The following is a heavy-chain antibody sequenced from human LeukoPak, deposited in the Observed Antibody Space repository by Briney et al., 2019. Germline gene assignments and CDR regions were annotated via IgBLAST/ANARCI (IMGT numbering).Heavy chain of an antibody. J-gene: IGHJ3*02. CDR2: IYHSGST. CDR3: ARGLYDFCSGYLDAFDI. Sequence: SETLSLTCTVSGGSISSGGYYWSWIRQPPGKGLEWIGYIYHSGSTYYNPSLKSRVTISVDRSKNQFSLKLSSVTAADTAVYYCARGLYDFCSGYLDAFDIWGQGTMVTVSS. V-gene: IGHV4-30-2*01. D-gene: IGHD3-3*01. CDR1: GGSISSGGYY.